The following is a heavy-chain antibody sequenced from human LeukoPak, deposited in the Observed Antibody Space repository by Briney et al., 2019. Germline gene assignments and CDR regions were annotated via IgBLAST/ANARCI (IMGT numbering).Heavy chain of an antibody. CDR1: GFTVSSNS. Sequence: GGSLRLSCTVSGFTVSSNSMSWVRQAPGKGLEWVSFIYSDNTHYSDSVRGRFTISRDNSKNTLYLQMNSLRAEDTAVYYCAGRAGAYSHPYDYWGQGTLVTVSS. CDR3: AGRAGAYSHPYDY. D-gene: IGHD4/OR15-4a*01. J-gene: IGHJ4*02. V-gene: IGHV3-53*01. CDR2: IYSDNT.